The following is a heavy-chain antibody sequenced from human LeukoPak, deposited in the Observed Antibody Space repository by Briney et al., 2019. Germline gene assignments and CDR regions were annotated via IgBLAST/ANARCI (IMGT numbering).Heavy chain of an antibody. D-gene: IGHD2-2*02. CDR1: GFTFSSYS. J-gene: IGHJ5*02. V-gene: IGHV3-48*01. Sequence: GGSLRLSCAASGFTFSSYSMNCVRQAPGKGLEWVSYISSSSSTIYYADSVKGRFTISRDNAKNSLYLQMNSLRAEDTAVYYCAANDCSSTSCYSFWFDPWGQGTLVTVSS. CDR2: ISSSSSTI. CDR3: AANDCSSTSCYSFWFDP.